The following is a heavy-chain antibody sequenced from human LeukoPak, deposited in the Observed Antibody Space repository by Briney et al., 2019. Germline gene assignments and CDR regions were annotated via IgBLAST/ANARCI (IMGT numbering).Heavy chain of an antibody. CDR3: ARGEETATLDY. J-gene: IGHJ4*02. CDR1: GFTFSSYG. CDR2: ISYDGSNK. D-gene: IGHD2-15*01. Sequence: PGRSLRLSCAASGFTFSSYGMHWVRQAPGKGLEWVAVISYDGSNKYYADSVKGRFTISRDNSKNTLYLQMNSLRAEDTAVYYCARGEETATLDYWGQGTLVTVSS. V-gene: IGHV3-30*03.